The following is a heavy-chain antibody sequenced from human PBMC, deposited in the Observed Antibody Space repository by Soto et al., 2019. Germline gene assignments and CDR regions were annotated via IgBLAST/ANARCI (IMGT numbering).Heavy chain of an antibody. V-gene: IGHV3-33*01. CDR3: ARWGNDKKMDV. J-gene: IGHJ6*02. CDR1: GFTFSSHG. D-gene: IGHD3-16*01. Sequence: QVQLVESGGGVVQPGRSLRLSCAASGFTFSSHGVHWVRQAPGKGLEWVAVIWYDGSNKYYGDSVKGRFTISRDNSKNTLYLQMDSLRADDTAVYYCARWGNDKKMDVWGQGTTVTVSS. CDR2: IWYDGSNK.